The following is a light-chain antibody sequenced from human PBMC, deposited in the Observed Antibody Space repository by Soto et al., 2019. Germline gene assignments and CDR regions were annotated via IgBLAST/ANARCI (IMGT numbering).Light chain of an antibody. CDR2: GAS. CDR3: HQRQSWPRT. V-gene: IGKV3-20*01. Sequence: VLTQSPGTLSLSPGERATLSCRASQSVSNNYLAWYQQKPGQAPRLLIYGASSRATGIPDRFAGSGSGTDFTLTITRLEPEDFAVYYCHQRQSWPRTFGQGTKVDIK. CDR1: QSVSNNY. J-gene: IGKJ1*01.